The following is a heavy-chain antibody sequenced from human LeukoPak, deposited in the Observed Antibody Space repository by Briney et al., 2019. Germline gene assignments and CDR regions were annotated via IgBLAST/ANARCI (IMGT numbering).Heavy chain of an antibody. Sequence: PGRSLRLSCAASGXTFSNYGMHWVRQAPGKGLEWVAVISYDATNKYYADSVKGRFTISRDNSKNTLYLQMNSLKTDDTAVYYCANYGDYQYFDYWGQGTPVTVSS. J-gene: IGHJ4*02. CDR3: ANYGDYQYFDY. D-gene: IGHD4-17*01. CDR2: ISYDATNK. V-gene: IGHV3-30*18. CDR1: GXTFSNYG.